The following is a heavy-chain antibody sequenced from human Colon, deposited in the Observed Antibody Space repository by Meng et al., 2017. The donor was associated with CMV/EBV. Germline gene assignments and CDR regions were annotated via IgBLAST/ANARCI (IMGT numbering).Heavy chain of an antibody. CDR1: GLSVSSNY. V-gene: IGHV3-53*01. CDR3: ARDLGGGDYFDY. CDR2: IYVDGST. D-gene: IGHD3-16*01. J-gene: IGHJ4*02. Sequence: EVQLEGSGGGLIQPGGSMRLSCAASGLSVSSNYMSWVRQAPGKGLEWVSVIYVDGSTYYAESVRGRFTISRDSSTNTVHLHLNSLRDDDSAVYYCARDLGGGDYFDYWGQGTLVTVSS.